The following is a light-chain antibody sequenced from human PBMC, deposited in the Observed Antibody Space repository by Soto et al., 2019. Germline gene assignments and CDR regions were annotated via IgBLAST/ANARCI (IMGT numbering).Light chain of an antibody. Sequence: QSALTQPASVSGSPGQSITISCTGTSSYVGDYNYVSWYQQHPGKAPKLMIYEVSNRPSGVSNRFSGSKSGNTASLTISGLQAEDEADYYCSSYTTISTLEVFGGGTKLTVL. V-gene: IGLV2-14*01. CDR1: SSYVGDYNY. CDR2: EVS. CDR3: SSYTTISTLEV. J-gene: IGLJ3*02.